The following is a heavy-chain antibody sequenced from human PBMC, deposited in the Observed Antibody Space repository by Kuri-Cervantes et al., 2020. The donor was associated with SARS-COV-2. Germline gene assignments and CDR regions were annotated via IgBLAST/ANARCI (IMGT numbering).Heavy chain of an antibody. CDR3: ARDSGDWNPDGLDI. Sequence: ASVKVSCKASGYTFSTYDISWVRQASGQGLELMGWMNPDTGNSGYAQNFRGRVTMTRDTSTSTAYIEVSSLSFEDTAIYYCARDSGDWNPDGLDIWGQGTMVTVSS. CDR2: MNPDTGNS. CDR1: GYTFSTYD. V-gene: IGHV1-8*02. D-gene: IGHD1-1*01. J-gene: IGHJ3*02.